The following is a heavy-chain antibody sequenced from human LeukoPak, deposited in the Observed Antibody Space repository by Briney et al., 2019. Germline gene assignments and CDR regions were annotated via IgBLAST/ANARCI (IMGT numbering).Heavy chain of an antibody. D-gene: IGHD3-16*01. CDR3: ARGFMLPLGGGFDP. CDR1: GGSISSYY. Sequence: PSETLSLTCSVSGGSISSYYWGWIRQPPGRGLDYIGFIHFSGSTNYNPSLEGRVTISADTSTNQFSLKLNSVTAADTAVYYCARGFMLPLGGGFDPWRQGTLLSVSS. J-gene: IGHJ5*02. CDR2: IHFSGST. V-gene: IGHV4-59*01.